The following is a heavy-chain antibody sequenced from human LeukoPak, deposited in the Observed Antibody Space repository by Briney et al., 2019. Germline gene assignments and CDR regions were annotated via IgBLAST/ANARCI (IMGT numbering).Heavy chain of an antibody. J-gene: IGHJ4*02. D-gene: IGHD2-15*01. Sequence: GRSLRLSCAASGFTFSSYGMHWVRQAPGKGLEWVAVIWYDGSNKYYADSVKGRFTISRDNSKSTLYLQMNSLRAEDTAVYYCARDRAATPDYWGQGTLVTVSS. V-gene: IGHV3-33*01. CDR3: ARDRAATPDY. CDR1: GFTFSSYG. CDR2: IWYDGSNK.